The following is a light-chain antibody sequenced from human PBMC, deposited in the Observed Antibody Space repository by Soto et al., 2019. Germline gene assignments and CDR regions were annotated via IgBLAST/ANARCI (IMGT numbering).Light chain of an antibody. Sequence: EIVLTQSPGTLSLSPGERATLSCRASQSVSNNYLAWYQQKPGQAPRLLIYGASNRATGIPARFSGSGSGTDFTLTISSLQPEDFAVYYCQQRSNWPPLITFGQGTRLEI. CDR1: QSVSNNY. V-gene: IGKV3-11*01. J-gene: IGKJ5*01. CDR3: QQRSNWPPLIT. CDR2: GAS.